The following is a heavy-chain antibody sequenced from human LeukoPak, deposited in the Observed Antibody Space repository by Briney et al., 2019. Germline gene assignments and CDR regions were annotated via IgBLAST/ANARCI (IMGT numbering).Heavy chain of an antibody. V-gene: IGHV4-59*08. CDR1: GGSISSYY. D-gene: IGHD3-3*01. CDR3: AGALWSGPFDY. J-gene: IGHJ4*02. CDR2: IYYSGTT. Sequence: SETLSLTCTVSGGSISSYYWSWIRQPPGKGLEWIGYIYYSGTTNYNPSLKSRVTISVDTSKNQFSLKLSSVTAADTAVYYCAGALWSGPFDYWGQGTLVTVSS.